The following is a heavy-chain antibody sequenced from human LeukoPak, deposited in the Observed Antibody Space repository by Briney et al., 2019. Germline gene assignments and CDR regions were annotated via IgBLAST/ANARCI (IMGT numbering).Heavy chain of an antibody. CDR2: IIPILGIA. D-gene: IGHD6-13*01. CDR1: GGTFSSYA. CDR3: ARDQGYSSSWTHNWFDP. J-gene: IGHJ5*02. Sequence: ASVKVSCKASGGTFSSYAISWVRQAPGQGLEWMGRIIPILGIANYAQKFQGRVTITADKSTSTAYMELSSLRSEDTAVYYCARDQGYSSSWTHNWFDPWGQGTLVTVSS. V-gene: IGHV1-69*04.